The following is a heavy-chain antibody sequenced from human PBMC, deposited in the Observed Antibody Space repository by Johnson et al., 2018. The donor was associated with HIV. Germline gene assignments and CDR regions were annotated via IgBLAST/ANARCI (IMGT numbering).Heavy chain of an antibody. CDR1: GFTFSSYG. CDR2: IRYDGSNK. J-gene: IGHJ3*02. V-gene: IGHV3-30*02. CDR3: AKDRTAMVLFDI. Sequence: QVQVLESGGGVVQPGWSLRLSCAASGFTFSSYGMHWVRQAPGKGLAWVAFIRYDGSNKYYADSVKGRFTISRDNSKNTLYLQMNSLRAEDTAVYYCAKDRTAMVLFDIWGQGTMVTVS. D-gene: IGHD5-18*01.